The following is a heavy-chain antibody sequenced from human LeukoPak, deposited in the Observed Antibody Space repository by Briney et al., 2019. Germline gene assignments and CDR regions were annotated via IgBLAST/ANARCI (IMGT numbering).Heavy chain of an antibody. CDR2: IYYSGST. CDR3: ARVVNYGTTAPYLDY. J-gene: IGHJ4*02. D-gene: IGHD3-10*01. V-gene: IGHV4-30-4*01. Sequence: SQTLSLTCTVSGGSLSSGDYYWGWLRQPPGKGLEWIGYIYYSGSTYYNPSLKSRVTISVDTSKNQFSLKLSSVTAADTAVYYCARVVNYGTTAPYLDYWGQGTLVTVSS. CDR1: GGSLSSGDYY.